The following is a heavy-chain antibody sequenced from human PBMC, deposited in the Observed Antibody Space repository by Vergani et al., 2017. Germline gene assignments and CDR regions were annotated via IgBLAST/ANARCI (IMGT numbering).Heavy chain of an antibody. CDR3: ASGYSSSSGYYYYGMDV. CDR1: GYTFTSYF. J-gene: IGHJ6*02. CDR2: INPSGGST. D-gene: IGHD6-6*01. V-gene: IGHV1-46*01. Sequence: QVQLVQSGAEVKKPGASVKVSCKASGYTFTSYFMHWVRQAPGQGLEWMGIINPSGGSTSYAQKFQGRVTMTRDTSTSTVYMELSSLRSEDTAVYYCASGYSSSSGYYYYGMDVWGQGTTVTVSS.